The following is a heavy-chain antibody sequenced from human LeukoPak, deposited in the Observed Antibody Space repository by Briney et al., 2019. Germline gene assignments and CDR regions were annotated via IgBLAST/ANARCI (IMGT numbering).Heavy chain of an antibody. V-gene: IGHV3-15*01. CDR2: IKSKTGGGTT. CDR1: GITFRNAS. CDR3: AHRDTTMVRVDY. D-gene: IGHD5-18*01. Sequence: GGSLRLSCAASGITFRNASMSWVRQAPGKGLEWVGRIKSKTGGGTTDYAAPVKGRFTISRDDSKSTLYLQMNSLTTEDTAVYFCAHRDTTMVRVDYWDQGTLVTVSS. J-gene: IGHJ4*02.